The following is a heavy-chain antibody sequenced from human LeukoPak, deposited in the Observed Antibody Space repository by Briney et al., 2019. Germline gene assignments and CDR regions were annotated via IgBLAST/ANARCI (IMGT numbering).Heavy chain of an antibody. V-gene: IGHV3-7*01. CDR1: GFTFSSDW. CDR2: IKPDGGEK. Sequence: GGSLRLSCAASGFTFSSDWMTWVRQAPGKGLEWVANIKPDGGEKYYLDSVKGRFTVSRDNARNSLFLQMSSLRAEDTAVYYCATLLLMVYANDAFDIWGQGTMVTVSS. CDR3: ATLLLMVYANDAFDI. D-gene: IGHD2-8*01. J-gene: IGHJ3*02.